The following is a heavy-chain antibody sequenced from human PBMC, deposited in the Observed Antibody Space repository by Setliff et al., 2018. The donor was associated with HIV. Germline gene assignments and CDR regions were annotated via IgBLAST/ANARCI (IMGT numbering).Heavy chain of an antibody. J-gene: IGHJ4*02. CDR2: IYYNGDT. D-gene: IGHD2-15*01. CDR1: GDSISNSAYF. Sequence: PSETLSLTCSVSGDSISNSAYFWGWIRQPSGKGLEYIGSIYYNGDTSYNPSLKSRVTISVDTSNNQFSLKLRSVTAADTAVYYCARRLVVVAAEDYFDSWGQGALVTVSS. V-gene: IGHV4-39*01. CDR3: ARRLVVVAAEDYFDS.